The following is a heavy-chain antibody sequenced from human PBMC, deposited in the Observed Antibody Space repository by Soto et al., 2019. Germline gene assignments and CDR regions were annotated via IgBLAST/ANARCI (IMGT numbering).Heavy chain of an antibody. J-gene: IGHJ5*02. CDR1: GGSINSGGYY. V-gene: IGHV4-31*03. CDR2: IYYSGST. D-gene: IGHD1-1*01. Sequence: SETLSLTCTVSGGSINSGGYYWSWIRQHPGKGLEWIGYIYYSGSTYYNPSLKSRVTISVDTSKNQFSLKLSSVTAADTAVYYCARSPTTPYNWFDPWGQGTLVTVSS. CDR3: ARSPTTPYNWFDP.